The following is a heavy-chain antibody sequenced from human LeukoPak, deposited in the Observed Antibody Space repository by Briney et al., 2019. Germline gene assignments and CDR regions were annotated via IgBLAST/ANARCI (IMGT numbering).Heavy chain of an antibody. CDR2: IYYSGST. Sequence: TPSETLSLTCTVSGGSISSSSYYWGWIRQPPGKGLEWIGSIYYSGSTYYNPSLKSRVTISVDTSKNQFSLKLSSVTAADTAVYYCARRITMVRGVMWDTFDYWGKGTLVTVSS. CDR1: GGSISSSSYY. CDR3: ARRITMVRGVMWDTFDY. J-gene: IGHJ4*02. V-gene: IGHV4-39*01. D-gene: IGHD3-10*01.